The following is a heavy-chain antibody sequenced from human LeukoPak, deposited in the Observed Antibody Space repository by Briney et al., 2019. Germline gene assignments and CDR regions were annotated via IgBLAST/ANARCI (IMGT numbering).Heavy chain of an antibody. V-gene: IGHV5-51*01. J-gene: IGHJ3*02. Sequence: GESLKISCKGSGYSFTSYWIGWVRQMPGKGLEWMGIIYPGDSDTRYSPSFQGQVTISADKSISTAYLQWSSLKALDTAMYYCARGYYDSSGYYFSDAFDIWGQGTMVTVSS. D-gene: IGHD3-22*01. CDR1: GYSFTSYW. CDR2: IYPGDSDT. CDR3: ARGYYDSSGYYFSDAFDI.